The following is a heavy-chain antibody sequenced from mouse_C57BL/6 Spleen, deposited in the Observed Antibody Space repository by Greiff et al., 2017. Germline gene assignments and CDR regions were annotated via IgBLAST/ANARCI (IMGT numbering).Heavy chain of an antibody. V-gene: IGHV1-15*01. CDR2: IDPETGGT. D-gene: IGHD2-4*01. J-gene: IGHJ3*01. CDR1: GYTFTDYE. CDR3: TRFDYDYDGSWFAY. Sequence: QVQLQQSGAELVRPGASVTLSCKASGYTFTDYEMHWVKQTPVHGLEWIGAIDPETGGTAYNQKFKGKAILTADKSSSTAYMELRSLTSEDSAVYSCTRFDYDYDGSWFAYWGQGTLVTVSA.